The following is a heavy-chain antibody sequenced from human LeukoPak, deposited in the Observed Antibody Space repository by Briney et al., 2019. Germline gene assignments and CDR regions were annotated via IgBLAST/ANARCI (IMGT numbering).Heavy chain of an antibody. Sequence: ASVKVSCKASGYTFTGYGISWVRQAPGRGLEWMGWISAYNGNTNYAQKLQGRVTMTTDTSTSTAYMELRSLRSDDTAVYYCARDNAYCGGDCYFGSDYWGQGTLVTVSS. D-gene: IGHD2-21*02. J-gene: IGHJ4*02. CDR2: ISAYNGNT. CDR3: ARDNAYCGGDCYFGSDY. CDR1: GYTFTGYG. V-gene: IGHV1-18*01.